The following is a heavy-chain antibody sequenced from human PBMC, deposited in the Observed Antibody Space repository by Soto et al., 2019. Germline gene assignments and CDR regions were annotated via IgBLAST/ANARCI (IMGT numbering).Heavy chain of an antibody. D-gene: IGHD2-15*01. CDR3: AKAAGYCSGGSCYGGY. Sequence: GGSLRLSCVASGFTFSSYAMSWVRQAPGKGLEWVSAISGSGGSTYYADSVKGRFTISRDNSKNTLYLQMNGLRAEDTAVYYCAKAAGYCSGGSCYGGYWGQGTLVTVSS. CDR1: GFTFSSYA. CDR2: ISGSGGST. V-gene: IGHV3-23*01. J-gene: IGHJ4*02.